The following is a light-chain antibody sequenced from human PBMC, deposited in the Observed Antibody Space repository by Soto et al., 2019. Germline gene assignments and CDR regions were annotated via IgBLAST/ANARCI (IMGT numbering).Light chain of an antibody. J-gene: IGKJ1*01. CDR1: QSISSSY. CDR3: HQYVSSPPAWA. Sequence: EIVLTQSPGTLSLCQGERATLSCRTSQSISSSYLAWSQQKPGQAPRLLISATSSRATGVPDRFSGSGSGTDFTLTISRLEPEDSAVYYCHQYVSSPPAWAFGQGTKVEIK. V-gene: IGKV3-20*01. CDR2: ATS.